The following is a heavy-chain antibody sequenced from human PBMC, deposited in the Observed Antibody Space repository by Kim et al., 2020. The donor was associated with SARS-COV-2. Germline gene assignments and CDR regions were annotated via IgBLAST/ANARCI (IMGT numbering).Heavy chain of an antibody. J-gene: IGHJ4*02. V-gene: IGHV3-15*01. D-gene: IGHD1-7*01. CDR3: TTDQMNSFDY. Sequence: GGSLRLSCAVSGFTFSQAWMSWVRQAPGKGLEWVGRILSNTDGGTTEYAAPVKGRFSISRDDSKNTLYLQMNSLKTEDAAMYYCTTDQMNSFDYWGQGTLVTVSS. CDR2: ILSNTDGGTT. CDR1: GFTFSQAW.